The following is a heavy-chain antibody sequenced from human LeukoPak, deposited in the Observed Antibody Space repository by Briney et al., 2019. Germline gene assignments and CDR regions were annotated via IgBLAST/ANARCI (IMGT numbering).Heavy chain of an antibody. CDR3: ARQGYSSSRDY. CDR1: GSPFTRYW. CDR2: IYPGDSDT. D-gene: IGHD6-13*01. V-gene: IGHV5-51*01. Sequence: GESLKISVQGSGSPFTRYWIGGARQLPGKGPEWLGIIYPGDSDTKYSPSFQGQVTISADKSITTAYLQWSSLKASDTAMYYCARQGYSSSRDYWGRGTLVTVSS. J-gene: IGHJ4*02.